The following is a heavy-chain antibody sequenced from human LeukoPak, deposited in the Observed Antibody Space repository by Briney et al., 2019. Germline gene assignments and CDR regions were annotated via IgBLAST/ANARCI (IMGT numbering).Heavy chain of an antibody. J-gene: IGHJ4*02. CDR1: GFTFSSYG. CDR2: ISGSGGST. V-gene: IGHV3-23*01. Sequence: GGSLRLSCAASGFTFSSYGMSWVRQAPGKGLEWVSAISGSGGSTYYADSVKGRFTISRDNSKNTLYLQMNSLRAEDTAVYYCAKDRYYDTQNYWGQGTLVTVSS. D-gene: IGHD3-22*01. CDR3: AKDRYYDTQNY.